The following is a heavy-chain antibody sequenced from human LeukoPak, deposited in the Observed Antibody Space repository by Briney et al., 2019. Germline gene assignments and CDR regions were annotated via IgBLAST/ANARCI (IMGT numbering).Heavy chain of an antibody. D-gene: IGHD1-26*01. J-gene: IGHJ4*02. V-gene: IGHV1-2*02. CDR2: INPNSGGT. CDR1: GYTFTNYY. Sequence: ASVKVSCKASGYTFTNYYMHWVRQAPGQGLEWMGWINPNSGGTNYAQKFQGRVTMTRVTSISTAYMELSRLRSDDTAVFYCARGNPHDPKWGPDYRGQGALVTVSS. CDR3: ARGNPHDPKWGPDY.